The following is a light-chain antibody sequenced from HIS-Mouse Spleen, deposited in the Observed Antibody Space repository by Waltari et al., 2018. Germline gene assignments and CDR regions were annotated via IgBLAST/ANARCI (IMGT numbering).Light chain of an antibody. J-gene: IGKJ1*01. Sequence: EIVLTQSPGTLSLSPGERATLSCRASQSVSSSYLAGYQQKPGQAPRLLDYGASSSATGIPDRFSGRGSGTDFTLTISRLEPEDFAVYYCQQYGSSPPCTFGQGTKVEIK. CDR2: GAS. CDR3: QQYGSSPPCT. CDR1: QSVSSSY. V-gene: IGKV3-20*01.